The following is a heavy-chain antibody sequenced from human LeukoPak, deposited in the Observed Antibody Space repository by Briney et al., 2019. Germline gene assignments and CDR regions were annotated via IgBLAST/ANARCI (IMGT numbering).Heavy chain of an antibody. CDR2: ICGGTT. Sequence: GGSLRLSCTASGFTFGDYLMSSFRQAPGGGREGIGFICGGTTEYAASVKGRFTHSRDGSTSIAYLQMNSLTTEYTAVYYCSRGSGWLSVYGGEGPLVSVAS. J-gene: IGHJ4*02. V-gene: IGHV3-49*01. CDR3: SRGSGWLSVY. CDR1: GFTFGDYL. D-gene: IGHD6-19*01.